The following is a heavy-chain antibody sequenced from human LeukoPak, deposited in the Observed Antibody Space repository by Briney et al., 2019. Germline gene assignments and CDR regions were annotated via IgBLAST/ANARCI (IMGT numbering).Heavy chain of an antibody. Sequence: GGSLRLSCAASGFIFSHNWMSWVRQVPGKGLEWVANLKPDGSDKYYVDSVKGRFTISRDNAKNSLYLQMDSLRAEDTAVYYCATELQWSFYYWGPGTLVTVSP. J-gene: IGHJ4*02. V-gene: IGHV3-7*02. CDR3: ATELQWSFYY. D-gene: IGHD2-15*01. CDR1: GFIFSHNW. CDR2: LKPDGSDK.